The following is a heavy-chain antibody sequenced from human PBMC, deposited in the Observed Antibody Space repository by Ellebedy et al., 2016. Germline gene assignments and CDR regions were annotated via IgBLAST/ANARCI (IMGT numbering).Heavy chain of an antibody. Sequence: GESLKISCAASEFTFSDYAMHWVRQAPGKGLEWVAVISYDGRKEYYADSVKGRFTISRDDSRNTLYLQMNSLRAEDTAVYYCARDDDYADYSFDYWGQGTLVTVSS. CDR1: EFTFSDYA. J-gene: IGHJ4*02. D-gene: IGHD4-17*01. CDR3: ARDDDYADYSFDY. V-gene: IGHV3-30*04. CDR2: ISYDGRKE.